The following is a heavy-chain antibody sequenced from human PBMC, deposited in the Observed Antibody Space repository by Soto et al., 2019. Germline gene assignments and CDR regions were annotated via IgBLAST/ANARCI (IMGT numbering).Heavy chain of an antibody. CDR1: GGTFSSYS. Sequence: QVQLVQSGAEVKTPGSSVKVSCKASGGTFSSYSINWVRQAPGQGLEWMGRFIPMFGTTDYAQRFQGRVTFTADESTSTASMEVTNLTSEDTAVYYCTRAVVLTFTRYYDMDVWGQGTTVTVSS. CDR2: FIPMFGTT. CDR3: TRAVVLTFTRYYDMDV. J-gene: IGHJ6*02. D-gene: IGHD3-22*01. V-gene: IGHV1-69*18.